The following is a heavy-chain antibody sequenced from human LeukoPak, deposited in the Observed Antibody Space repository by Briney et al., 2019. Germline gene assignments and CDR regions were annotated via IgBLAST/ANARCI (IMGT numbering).Heavy chain of an antibody. Sequence: PSETLSLTCTVSGGSISSSSYYWSWIRQPPGKGLEWIGEINHSGSTNYNPSLKSRVTISVDTSKNQFSRKLSSVTAADTAVYYCAVMITFGGGFFDYWGQGTLVTVSS. CDR1: GGSISSSSYY. CDR3: AVMITFGGGFFDY. D-gene: IGHD3-16*01. V-gene: IGHV4-39*07. CDR2: INHSGST. J-gene: IGHJ4*02.